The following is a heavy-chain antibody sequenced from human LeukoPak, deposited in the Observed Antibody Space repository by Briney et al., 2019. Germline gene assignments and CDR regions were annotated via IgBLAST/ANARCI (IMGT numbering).Heavy chain of an antibody. CDR1: GISFRDSY. Sequence: GGSLRTSCSASGISFRDSYMSWIRQTPGEGLGWLSYIKSSDTSTFYADSVKGRFTVSRDNAKNSLYLQMNSLRAEDTAVYYCARRGNMSSHAFDIWGQGTVVTVSS. J-gene: IGHJ3*02. V-gene: IGHV3-11*01. CDR2: IKSSDTST. D-gene: IGHD2/OR15-2a*01. CDR3: ARRGNMSSHAFDI.